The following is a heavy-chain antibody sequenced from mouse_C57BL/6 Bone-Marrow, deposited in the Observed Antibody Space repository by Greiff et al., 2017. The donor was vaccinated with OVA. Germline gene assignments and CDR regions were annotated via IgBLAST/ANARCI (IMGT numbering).Heavy chain of an antibody. D-gene: IGHD1-2*01. CDR3: AGARYGNWYFDV. CDR1: GFPITSGYY. V-gene: IGHV12-3*01. Sequence: QVQLQQSGPGLVKPSQSLFLTCSITGFPITSGYYWIWIRQSPGKPLEWMGYITHSGETFYNPSLQSPISITRETSKNQFFLQLNSVTTEDTAMYYCAGARYGNWYFDVWGTGTTVTVSS. CDR2: ITHSGET. J-gene: IGHJ1*03.